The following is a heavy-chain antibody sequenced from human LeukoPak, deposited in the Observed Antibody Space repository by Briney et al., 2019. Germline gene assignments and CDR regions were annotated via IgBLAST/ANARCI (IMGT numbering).Heavy chain of an antibody. CDR2: IIPIFGTA. D-gene: IGHD5-12*01. CDR3: ARDPVVATTGPYYYYGMDV. CDR1: GGTFSSYA. V-gene: IGHV1-69*01. Sequence: SVKVSCKASGGTFSSYAISWVRQAPGQGLEWMGGIIPIFGTANYAQKFQGRVTITADESTSTAYMELSSLRSEDTAAYYCARDPVVATTGPYYYYGMDVWGQGTTVTVSS. J-gene: IGHJ6*02.